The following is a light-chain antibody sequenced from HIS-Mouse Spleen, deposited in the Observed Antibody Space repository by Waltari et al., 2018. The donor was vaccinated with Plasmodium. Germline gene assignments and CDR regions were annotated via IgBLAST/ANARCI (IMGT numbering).Light chain of an antibody. J-gene: IGLJ2*01. Sequence: QSALTQPRSVSGSPGLSVTISCTGTSSDVGGYNYCSWYQQHPGKAPKLMIYDVSKRPSGVPDRFSGSKSGNTAALTISGLQAEDEADYYCCSYAGSYTLVFGGGTKLTVL. CDR2: DVS. V-gene: IGLV2-11*01. CDR1: SSDVGGYNY. CDR3: CSYAGSYTLV.